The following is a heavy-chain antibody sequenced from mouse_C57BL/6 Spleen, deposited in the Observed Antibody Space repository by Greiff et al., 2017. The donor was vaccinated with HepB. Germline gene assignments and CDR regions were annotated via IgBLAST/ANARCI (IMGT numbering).Heavy chain of an antibody. CDR2: IYPGDGDT. J-gene: IGHJ4*01. D-gene: IGHD2-4*01. V-gene: IGHV1-82*01. CDR1: GYAFSSPW. Sequence: VQLQQSGPELVKPGASVKISCKASGYAFSSPWMNWVKQRPGKGLEWIGRIYPGDGDTNYNGKFKGKATLTADKSSSTAYMQLSSLTSEDSAVYFCARDDYDGAMDYWGQGTSVTVSS. CDR3: ARDDYDGAMDY.